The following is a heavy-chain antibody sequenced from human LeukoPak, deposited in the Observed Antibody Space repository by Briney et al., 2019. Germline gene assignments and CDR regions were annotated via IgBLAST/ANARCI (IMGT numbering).Heavy chain of an antibody. D-gene: IGHD1-26*01. CDR3: VKVEVGGTLDD. V-gene: IGHV3-21*01. CDR2: ISSSSSHI. CDR1: GFTFSSYS. J-gene: IGHJ4*02. Sequence: PGGSLSLSCAASGFTFSSYSLNWVRQAPGKGLEWVSSISSSSSHIYYADSVKGRFTISRDNSKNTLFLQMSSLRVEDTAVYYCVKVEVGGTLDDWGQGTLVTVSS.